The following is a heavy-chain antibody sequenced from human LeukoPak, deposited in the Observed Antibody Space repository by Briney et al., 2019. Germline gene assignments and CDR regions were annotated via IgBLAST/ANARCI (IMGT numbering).Heavy chain of an antibody. CDR1: GYSFTTYW. D-gene: IGHD6-13*01. CDR2: IYPGDFDT. CDR3: AREGGIAPSRAFDF. V-gene: IGHV5-51*01. Sequence: GESLKISCKGSGYSFTTYWIGWVRQMPGKGLEWMGIIYPGDFDTLYSPSFQGQVTISADKSISTAFLQWSSLEASDTAMYYCAREGGIAPSRAFDFWGQGTMVTVSS. J-gene: IGHJ3*01.